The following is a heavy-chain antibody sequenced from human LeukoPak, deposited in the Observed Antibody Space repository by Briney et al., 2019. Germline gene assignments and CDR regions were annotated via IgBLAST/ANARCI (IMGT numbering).Heavy chain of an antibody. Sequence: SQTLSLTCAISGDSVSSNSAAWNWIRQSPSRGLEWLGRTYYRSKWYNDYAVSVKSRITINPDTSKNQFSLQLNSVTPEDTAVYYCARDSPIQLWPQGAFDIWGQGTTVTVSS. CDR2: TYYRSKWYN. CDR1: GDSVSSNSAA. V-gene: IGHV6-1*01. CDR3: ARDSPIQLWPQGAFDI. D-gene: IGHD5-18*01. J-gene: IGHJ3*02.